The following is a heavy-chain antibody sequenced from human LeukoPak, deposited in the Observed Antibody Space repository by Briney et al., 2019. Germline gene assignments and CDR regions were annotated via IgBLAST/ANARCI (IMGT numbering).Heavy chain of an antibody. V-gene: IGHV1-2*02. CDR1: GYTFTGYY. Sequence: ASVKVSCKASGYTFTGYYMHWVRQAPGQGLEWMGWINPNSGGTNYAQKFQGRVTMTRDTSISTAYMELSRLRSDDTAVYYCARSGGGYYHSSYWFDPWGQGTLVTVSS. D-gene: IGHD3-3*01. CDR3: ARSGGGYYHSSYWFDP. J-gene: IGHJ5*02. CDR2: INPNSGGT.